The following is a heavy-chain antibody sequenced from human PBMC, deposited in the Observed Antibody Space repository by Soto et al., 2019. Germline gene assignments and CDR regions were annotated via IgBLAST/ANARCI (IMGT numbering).Heavy chain of an antibody. D-gene: IGHD3-22*01. CDR3: ARDRPLDYYGISGYLRAHPYRFET. J-gene: IGHJ5*02. Sequence: QVQLVQSGAEVKKPGSSVKVYCKAYGYTFTSYGISCVRQAPGQGLERMGWITAYNGNTNYAPKLQCRVTMNTHTSTSTGYLHVMILRSDETAVYYCARDRPLDYYGISGYLRAHPYRFETWGQGTLVTVSS. CDR1: GYTFTSYG. V-gene: IGHV1-18*01. CDR2: ITAYNGNT.